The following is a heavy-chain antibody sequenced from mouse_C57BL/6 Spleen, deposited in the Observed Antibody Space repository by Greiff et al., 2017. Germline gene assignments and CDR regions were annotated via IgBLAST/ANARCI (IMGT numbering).Heavy chain of an antibody. CDR2: INPSSGYT. D-gene: IGHD1-1*01. V-gene: IGHV1-4*01. J-gene: IGHJ1*03. CDR3: ARRGSQVVGEGYFDV. CDR1: GYTFTSYT. Sequence: QVQLQQSGAELARPGASVKMSCKASGYTFTSYTMHWVKQRPGQGLEWIGYINPSSGYTKYKQKFKDKATLTADKSSSTPYTHLSSLTSEDSAVYYCARRGSQVVGEGYFDVWGTGTTVTVSS.